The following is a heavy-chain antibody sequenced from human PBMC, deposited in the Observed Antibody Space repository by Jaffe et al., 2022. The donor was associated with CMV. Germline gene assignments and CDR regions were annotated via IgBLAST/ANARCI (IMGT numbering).Heavy chain of an antibody. CDR3: ARMAPGRAYSYYMDV. J-gene: IGHJ6*03. V-gene: IGHV3-11*06. Sequence: QLVDSGGGLVKPGGSLRLSCTASGFTFSDYYMSWIRQAPGKGLDWISYISYSTSYTNYADSVKGRFTISRDNSKNSLYLQMNSLRAEDTAVYYCARMAPGRAYSYYMDVWGTGTTVTVSS. CDR2: ISYSTSYT. CDR1: GFTFSDYY.